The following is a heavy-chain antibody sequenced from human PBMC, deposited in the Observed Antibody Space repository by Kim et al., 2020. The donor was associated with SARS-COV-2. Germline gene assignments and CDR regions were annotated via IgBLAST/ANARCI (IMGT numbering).Heavy chain of an antibody. CDR1: GFTVSSNY. J-gene: IGHJ6*02. D-gene: IGHD6-6*01. CDR3: ARDRGYSSSFAPYYYGMDV. CDR2: IYSGGST. V-gene: IGHV3-53*04. Sequence: GGSLRLSCAASGFTVSSNYMSWVRQAPGKGLEWVSVIYSGGSTYYADSVKGRFTISRHNSKNTLYLQMNSLRAEDTAVYYCARDRGYSSSFAPYYYGMDVWGQGTTVTVSS.